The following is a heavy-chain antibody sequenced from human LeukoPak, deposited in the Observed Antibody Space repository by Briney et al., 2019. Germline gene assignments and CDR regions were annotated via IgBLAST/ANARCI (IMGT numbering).Heavy chain of an antibody. Sequence: ASVKVSCKASGYTFTTYYMHWVRQAPGQGLEWMGIIDPSGGSTSYAQTFQGRVTMTRDTSISTAYMELSRLRSDDTAVYYCAREVGYCSGGSCYSNWFDPWGQGTLVTVSS. CDR1: GYTFTTYY. CDR2: IDPSGGST. J-gene: IGHJ5*02. CDR3: AREVGYCSGGSCYSNWFDP. V-gene: IGHV1-46*01. D-gene: IGHD2-15*01.